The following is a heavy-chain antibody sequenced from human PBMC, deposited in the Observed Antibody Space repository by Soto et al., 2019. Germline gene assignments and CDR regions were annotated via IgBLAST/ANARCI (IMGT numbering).Heavy chain of an antibody. CDR3: ARGATVTQYAY. CDR2: GSYSGTT. J-gene: IGHJ4*02. D-gene: IGHD4-17*01. Sequence: SETLSLTCTVSGVSVSSGSFYWAWIRQPPGKGLEWIGFGSYSGTTNYKPSLKSRVTISVDTSRSQISLKVSSLTAADTAVYYCARGATVTQYAYRGQGTLVTVSS. V-gene: IGHV4-61*01. CDR1: GVSVSSGSFY.